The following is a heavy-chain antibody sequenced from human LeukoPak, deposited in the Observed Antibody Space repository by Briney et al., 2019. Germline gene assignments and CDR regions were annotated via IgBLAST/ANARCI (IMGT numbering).Heavy chain of an antibody. V-gene: IGHV4-34*01. J-gene: IGHJ6*03. CDR3: ARKFLRYFDWLLPSTTGYMDV. CDR2: INHSGST. CDR1: GGSFSGYY. D-gene: IGHD3-9*01. Sequence: SETLSLTCAVYGGSFSGYYWSWIRQPPGEGLEWIGEINHSGSTNYNPSLKSRVTISVDTSKNQFSLKLSSVTAADTAVYYCARKFLRYFDWLLPSTTGYMDVWGKGTTVTVSS.